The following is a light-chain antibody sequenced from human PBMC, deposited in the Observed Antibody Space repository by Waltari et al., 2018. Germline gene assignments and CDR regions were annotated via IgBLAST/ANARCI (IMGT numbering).Light chain of an antibody. V-gene: IGLV2-14*03. J-gene: IGLJ2*01. Sequence: QSAPAQPASVSGSPGQSTTISCIGTSSDTGDYNYVSWYQQHPGKVPNLIIFDVSHRPSGVSSRFFGSKSGNTASLTISGLRAEDEADYYCSSYTSRTTPVVFGGGTKLTVL. CDR3: SSYTSRTTPVV. CDR1: SSDTGDYNY. CDR2: DVS.